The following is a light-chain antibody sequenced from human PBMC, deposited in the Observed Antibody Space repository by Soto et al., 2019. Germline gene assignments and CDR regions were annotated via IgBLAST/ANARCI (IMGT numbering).Light chain of an antibody. CDR3: QQYNIMPS. Sequence: DIQMTQSPSSLSASEGDRVTITCQSSHDVSRNLNWFQQKPGEAPQLLIYDASNLERGVPSRFSGSGSGTDFTLTISSLQPEDVKTYYCQQYNIMPSFGGGNEVEIK. CDR2: DAS. J-gene: IGKJ4*01. V-gene: IGKV1-33*01. CDR1: HDVSRN.